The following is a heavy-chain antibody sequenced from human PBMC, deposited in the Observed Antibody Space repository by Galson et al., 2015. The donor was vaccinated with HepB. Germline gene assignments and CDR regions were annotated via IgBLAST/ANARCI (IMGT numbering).Heavy chain of an antibody. Sequence: SLRLSCAASGFTFSSYAMHWVRQAPGKGLEWVAVISYDGSNKYYADSVKGRFTISRDNSKNTPYLQMNSLRAEDTAVYYCARDLADCSSTSCYTEYSSSFWFDPWGQGTLVTVSS. V-gene: IGHV3-30-3*01. CDR1: GFTFSSYA. CDR2: ISYDGSNK. J-gene: IGHJ5*02. D-gene: IGHD2-2*02. CDR3: ARDLADCSSTSCYTEYSSSFWFDP.